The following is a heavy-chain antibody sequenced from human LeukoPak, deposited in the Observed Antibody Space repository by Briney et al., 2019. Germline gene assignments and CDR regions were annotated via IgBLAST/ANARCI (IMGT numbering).Heavy chain of an antibody. J-gene: IGHJ6*04. D-gene: IGHD6-19*01. CDR3: ARDVRIGGSSSGWFYYYYCYGMDV. Sequence: SETLSLTCAVSGYSISSVYYWGWIRQPPGKGLEWIGSINDSGSTSYNPSLRIRVTISVDTSKNQFSLKLSSVTAADTAVYYCARDVRIGGSSSGWFYYYYCYGMDVWGKGTTVTVSS. CDR1: GYSISSVYY. CDR2: INDSGST. V-gene: IGHV4-38-2*02.